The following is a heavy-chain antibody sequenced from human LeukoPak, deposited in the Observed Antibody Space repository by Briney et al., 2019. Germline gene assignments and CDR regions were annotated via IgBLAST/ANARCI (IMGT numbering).Heavy chain of an antibody. J-gene: IGHJ3*02. V-gene: IGHV4-59*08. CDR3: ARHRAAAGPFPDAFDI. CDR1: GGSISSYY. CDR2: IHYSGST. Sequence: SETLSLTCTVSGGSISSYYWSWIRQSPEKGLEYIGYIHYSGSTNYNPSLQSRLTLSVDTSKNQFSLELRSVTAADTAVYYCARHRAAAGPFPDAFDIWGQGTMVAVSS. D-gene: IGHD6-13*01.